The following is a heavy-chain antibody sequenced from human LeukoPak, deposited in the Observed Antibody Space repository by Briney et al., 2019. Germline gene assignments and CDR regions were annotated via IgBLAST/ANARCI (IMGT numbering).Heavy chain of an antibody. CDR1: GGSISNTNYY. D-gene: IGHD2/OR15-2a*01. CDR3: VRRLHFYALFDY. Sequence: SETLSLTCTVYGGSISNTNYYWGWIRHPPGKGLEWIGTIYYSGTTYSNPSLKSQVTISVDTSTNQFSLKVRSVTAADTAVYYCVRRLHFYALFDYWGQGTLVTVSS. V-gene: IGHV4-39*01. CDR2: IYYSGTT. J-gene: IGHJ4*02.